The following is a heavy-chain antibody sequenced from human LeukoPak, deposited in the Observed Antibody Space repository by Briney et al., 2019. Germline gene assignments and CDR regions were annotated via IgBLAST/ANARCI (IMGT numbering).Heavy chain of an antibody. CDR2: IKQDGSEK. Sequence: HPGGSLRLSCAASGFIFSNYWMSWVRQAPGKGLEWVANIKQDGSEKYYVDSVKGRFTISRDNAKNSLYLQMNSLRAEDTAVYYCAKLYGDYWVDFDYWGQGTLVTVSS. CDR1: GFIFSNYW. J-gene: IGHJ4*02. D-gene: IGHD4-17*01. CDR3: AKLYGDYWVDFDY. V-gene: IGHV3-7*03.